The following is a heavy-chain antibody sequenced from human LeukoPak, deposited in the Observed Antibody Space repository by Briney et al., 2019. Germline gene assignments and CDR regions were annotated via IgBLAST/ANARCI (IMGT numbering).Heavy chain of an antibody. V-gene: IGHV1-8*01. J-gene: IGHJ4*02. CDR2: MNPNSGNT. Sequence: GASVKVSCKASGYTFTSYDINWVRQATGQGLEWMGWMNPNSGNTGYAQEFLGRVTMTRNTSISTAYMELSSLRSDDTAVYYCVGSAVTATFDYWGQGTLVTVSS. CDR3: VGSAVTATFDY. CDR1: GYTFTSYD. D-gene: IGHD2-21*02.